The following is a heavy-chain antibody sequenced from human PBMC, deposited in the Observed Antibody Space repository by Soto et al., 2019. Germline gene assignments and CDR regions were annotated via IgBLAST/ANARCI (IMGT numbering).Heavy chain of an antibody. J-gene: IGHJ3*02. CDR2: IYYSGNT. Sequence: SETLSLTCTVSGGSISSGGYYWSWIRQHPGKGLEWIGYIYYSGNTYYNPSLKSRVTISVDTSKNQFSLKLSSVTATDTAVYYCARSQVVVAIDAFDIWGQGTMVTVSS. D-gene: IGHD3-22*01. CDR3: ARSQVVVAIDAFDI. CDR1: GGSISSGGYY. V-gene: IGHV4-31*03.